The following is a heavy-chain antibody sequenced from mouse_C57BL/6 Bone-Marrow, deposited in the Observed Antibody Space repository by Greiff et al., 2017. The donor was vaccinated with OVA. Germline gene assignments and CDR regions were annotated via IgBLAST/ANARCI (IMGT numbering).Heavy chain of an antibody. J-gene: IGHJ4*01. CDR1: GYTFTSYW. CDR3: ARRPAQAFYAMDY. CDR2: IDPSDSET. D-gene: IGHD3-2*02. V-gene: IGHV1-52*01. Sequence: VQLQQPGAELVRPGSSVKLSCKASGYTFTSYWMHWVKQRPIQGLEWIGNIDPSDSETHYNQKFKDKATLTVDKSSSTAYMQLSSLTSEDSAVYYCARRPAQAFYAMDYWGQGTSVTVSS.